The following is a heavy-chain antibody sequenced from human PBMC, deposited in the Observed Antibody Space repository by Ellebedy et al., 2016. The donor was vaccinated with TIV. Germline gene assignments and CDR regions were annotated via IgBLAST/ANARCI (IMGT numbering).Heavy chain of an antibody. V-gene: IGHV3-33*01. CDR3: AREIIYGGYYFDY. J-gene: IGHJ4*02. D-gene: IGHD4-23*01. CDR1: GFTFSSYG. Sequence: GGSLRLSXAASGFTFSSYGMHWVRQAPGKGLEWVAVIWSDGTTKYYSDSVKGRFTISRDNFKNTLYLQMNSLRAEDTAVYYCAREIIYGGYYFDYWGQGTLVTVSS. CDR2: IWSDGTTK.